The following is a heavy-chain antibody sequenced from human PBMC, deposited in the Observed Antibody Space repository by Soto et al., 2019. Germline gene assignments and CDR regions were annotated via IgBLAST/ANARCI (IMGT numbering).Heavy chain of an antibody. CDR3: SREIGDSYNYNALDI. J-gene: IGHJ3*02. CDR2: MRSKVYGGAT. V-gene: IGHV3-49*05. D-gene: IGHD5-12*01. Sequence: EVQLVESGGGLVKAGRSLRLSCTASGLRFGDYAMSWFRQAPGKGLEWVGFMRSKVYGGATEYAASVKGRFTMSRDDASNIAYLQMNSLKTEDTALYFCSREIGDSYNYNALDICGQGTIVTVSS. CDR1: GLRFGDYA.